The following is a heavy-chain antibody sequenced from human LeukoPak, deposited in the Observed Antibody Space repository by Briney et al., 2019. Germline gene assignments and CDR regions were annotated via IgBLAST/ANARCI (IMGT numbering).Heavy chain of an antibody. CDR2: IYSGGST. V-gene: IGHV3-53*05. J-gene: IGHJ4*02. D-gene: IGHD6-13*01. CDR3: AKDKGAAAGTIDY. CDR1: GFTVSSNY. Sequence: PGGSLRLSCAASGFTVSSNYMSWVRQAPGKGLEWVSVIYSGGSTYYADSVKGRFTISRDNSKNTLFLQMNSLRAEDTAVYYCAKDKGAAAGTIDYWGQGTLVTVSS.